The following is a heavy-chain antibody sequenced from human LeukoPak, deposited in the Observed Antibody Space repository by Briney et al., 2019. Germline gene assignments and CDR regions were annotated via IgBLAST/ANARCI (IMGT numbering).Heavy chain of an antibody. Sequence: ASVKVSCKASGYTFTSYYMHWVRQAPGQGLEWMGIINPSGGSTSYAQKFQGRVTVTRDTSTSTVYMELSSLRSEDTAVYYCARGAGLMGIAAAGPDYWGQGTLVTVSS. J-gene: IGHJ4*02. CDR2: INPSGGST. D-gene: IGHD6-13*01. CDR1: GYTFTSYY. V-gene: IGHV1-46*01. CDR3: ARGAGLMGIAAAGPDY.